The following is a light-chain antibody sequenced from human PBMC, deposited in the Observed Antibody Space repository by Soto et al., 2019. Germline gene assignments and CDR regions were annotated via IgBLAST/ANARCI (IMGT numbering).Light chain of an antibody. CDR2: DVS. J-gene: IGLJ3*02. CDR1: SSDVGDYNY. CDR3: CSFEGSYTFCV. V-gene: IGLV2-11*01. Sequence: QSALTQPRSVSGSPGQSVTISCTGTSSDVGDYNYVSWYQQYPGKAPKLVIYDVSKRPSGVPDRFSGSKSGNTASLTISGLQAEDEADYYFCSFEGSYTFCVFGGGTKLTVL.